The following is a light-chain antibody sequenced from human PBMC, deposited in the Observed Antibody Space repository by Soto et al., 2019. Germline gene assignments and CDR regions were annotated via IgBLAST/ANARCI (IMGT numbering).Light chain of an antibody. V-gene: IGKV3-11*01. CDR3: QHRSSWPLT. J-gene: IGKJ4*01. CDR2: DAS. CDR1: QSAGLK. Sequence: EIVLTQSPATLSLSPGERATLSRRASQSAGLKLAWYQQKPGQAPTLLIYDASTRATGIPARFSGSGSGTDFSLAISSLEPEDSAVYFCQHRSSWPLTFGGGTKVEI.